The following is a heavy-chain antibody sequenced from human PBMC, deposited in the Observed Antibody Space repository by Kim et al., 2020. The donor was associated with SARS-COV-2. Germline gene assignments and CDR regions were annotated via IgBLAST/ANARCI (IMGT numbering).Heavy chain of an antibody. CDR2: INPNSGGT. Sequence: ASVKVSCKASGYTFTGYYMHWVRQAPGQGLEWMGRINPNSGGTNYAQKFQGRVTMTRDTSISTAYMELSRLRSDDTAVYYCARGRKYCSSTSCPIQPRNWFDPWGQGTLVTVSS. CDR3: ARGRKYCSSTSCPIQPRNWFDP. D-gene: IGHD2-2*01. CDR1: GYTFTGYY. V-gene: IGHV1-2*06. J-gene: IGHJ5*02.